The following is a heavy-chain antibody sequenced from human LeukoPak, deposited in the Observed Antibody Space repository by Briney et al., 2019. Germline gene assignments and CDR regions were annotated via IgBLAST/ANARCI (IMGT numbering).Heavy chain of an antibody. V-gene: IGHV3-30-3*01. CDR3: ARAMVRGVPFDY. CDR2: ISYDGSNK. J-gene: IGHJ4*02. Sequence: GGSLRLSCAASGFTFSSYAMHWVRQAPGKGLEWVAVISYDGSNKYFADSVKGRFTISRDNSKNTLYLQINSLRLDDTAVYYCARAMVRGVPFDYWGQGTLVTVSS. CDR1: GFTFSSYA. D-gene: IGHD3-10*01.